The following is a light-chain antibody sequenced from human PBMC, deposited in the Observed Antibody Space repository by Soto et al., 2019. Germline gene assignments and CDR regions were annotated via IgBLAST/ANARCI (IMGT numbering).Light chain of an antibody. CDR1: SSDVGGYNY. V-gene: IGLV2-14*01. Sequence: QSALTQPASVSGSPGQSITISCTGTSSDVGGYNYVSWYQQHPGKAPKPMIYDVSNRPSGVSNRFSGSKSGNTASLTNSGLQAEDEADYYCSSYTSSSTLVVFGGGTKLTVL. J-gene: IGLJ2*01. CDR3: SSYTSSSTLVV. CDR2: DVS.